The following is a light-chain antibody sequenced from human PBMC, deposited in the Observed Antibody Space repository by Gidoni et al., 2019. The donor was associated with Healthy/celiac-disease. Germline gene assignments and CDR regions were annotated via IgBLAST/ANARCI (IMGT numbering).Light chain of an antibody. CDR1: NIGSKS. Sequence: SYVLTQPPSVSVAPGKTARITCGGNNIGSKSVHWYQQKPGQAPVLVIYYDSDRPSGIPERFSGSNSGNTATLTISRVEAGDEADYYCQVWDSSSDLPGNVVFGGGTKLTVL. J-gene: IGLJ2*01. CDR2: YDS. CDR3: QVWDSSSDLPGNVV. V-gene: IGLV3-21*04.